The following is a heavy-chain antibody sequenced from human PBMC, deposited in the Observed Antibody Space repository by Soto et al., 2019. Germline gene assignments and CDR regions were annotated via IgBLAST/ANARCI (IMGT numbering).Heavy chain of an antibody. Sequence: GGSLRLSCAASGFTFSSYGMHWVRQAPGKGLEWVAVISYDGSNKYYADSVKGRFTISRDNSKNTLYLQMNSLRAEDTAVYYCAKDPIAVAGYYYYGMDVWGQGTTVTVSS. J-gene: IGHJ6*02. D-gene: IGHD6-19*01. CDR1: GFTFSSYG. V-gene: IGHV3-30*18. CDR3: AKDPIAVAGYYYYGMDV. CDR2: ISYDGSNK.